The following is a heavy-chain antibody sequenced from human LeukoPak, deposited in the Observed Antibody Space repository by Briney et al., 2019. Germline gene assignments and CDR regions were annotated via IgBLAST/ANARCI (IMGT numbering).Heavy chain of an antibody. CDR3: ARAFMVRGVDFDY. J-gene: IGHJ4*02. Sequence: QSGGSLRLSCAASGFTLSSYAMHWVRQAPGKGLEWVAVISYDGSNKYYADSVKGRFTISRDNSKNTLYLQMNSLRAEDTAVYYCARAFMVRGVDFDYWGQGTLVTVSS. V-gene: IGHV3-30-3*01. CDR1: GFTLSSYA. CDR2: ISYDGSNK. D-gene: IGHD3-10*01.